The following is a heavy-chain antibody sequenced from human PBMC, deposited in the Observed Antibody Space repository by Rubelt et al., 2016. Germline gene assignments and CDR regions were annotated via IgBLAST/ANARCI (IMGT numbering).Heavy chain of an antibody. CDR2: ISGGGDNT. Sequence: GGSLRLSCAGSGFTFRSYDMSWVRQAPGKGLEWVAAISGGGDNTDYADSVKGRFTISRDNSKNTLFLQMNSLRVEDTAVYYCAKKIYGFDNWGQGTLVAVSS. D-gene: IGHD5-12*01. V-gene: IGHV3-23*01. CDR1: GFTFRSYD. J-gene: IGHJ4*02. CDR3: AKKIYGFDN.